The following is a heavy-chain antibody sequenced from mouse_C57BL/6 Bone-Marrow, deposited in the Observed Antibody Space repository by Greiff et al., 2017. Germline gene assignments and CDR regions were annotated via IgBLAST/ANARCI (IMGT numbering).Heavy chain of an antibody. D-gene: IGHD1-1*01. V-gene: IGHV1-69*01. CDR3: ARGKYYGPYWYFDV. CDR2: IDPSDSYT. Sequence: QVQLQQPGAELVMPGASVKLSCKASGYTFTSYWMHWVKQRPGQGLEWIGEIDPSDSYTNYNQKFKGKSTLTVDKSSSTAYMQLSSLTSEDSAVYYCARGKYYGPYWYFDVWGTGTTVTVSS. J-gene: IGHJ1*03. CDR1: GYTFTSYW.